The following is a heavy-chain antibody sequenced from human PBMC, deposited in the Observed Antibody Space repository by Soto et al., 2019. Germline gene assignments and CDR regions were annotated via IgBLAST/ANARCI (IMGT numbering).Heavy chain of an antibody. CDR2: IYYSGST. J-gene: IGHJ4*02. D-gene: IGHD3-22*01. CDR3: ARDSSGYLDY. V-gene: IGHV4-61*01. CDR1: VGSVSSGSYY. Sequence: PSETLSLTCTVSVGSVSSGSYYWSWIRQPPGKGLEWIGYIYYSGSTNYNPSLKSRVTISVDTSKNQFSLKLSSVTAADTAVYYCARDSSGYLDYWGQGTLVTVSS.